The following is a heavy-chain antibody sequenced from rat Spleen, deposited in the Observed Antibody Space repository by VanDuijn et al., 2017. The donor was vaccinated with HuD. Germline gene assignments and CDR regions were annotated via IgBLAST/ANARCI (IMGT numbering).Heavy chain of an antibody. J-gene: IGHJ2*01. CDR1: GLPLTSNS. CDR3: VRGSAFFDY. D-gene: IGHD3-3*01. Sequence: QVQLKESGPGLVQPSQTLSLTCTVSGLPLTSNSLSWIRQPPGKGLEWVAVIWSNGGTDYNSAIKSRLSISRDTSKSQVFLKMNSLQTEDSAIYFCVRGSAFFDYWGQGVMVTVSS. CDR2: IWSNGGT. V-gene: IGHV2-47*01.